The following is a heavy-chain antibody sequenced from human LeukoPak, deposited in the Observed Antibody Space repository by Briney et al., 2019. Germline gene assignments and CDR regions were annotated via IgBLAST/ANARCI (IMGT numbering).Heavy chain of an antibody. CDR3: ARVAVAGNRVYYFDY. J-gene: IGHJ4*02. CDR1: GGSISSYY. D-gene: IGHD6-19*01. V-gene: IGHV4-4*07. Sequence: SETLSLTCTVSGGSISSYYWSWIRQPAGKGLEWTGRIYTSGSTNYNPSLKSRVTMSVDTSKNQFSLKLSSVTAADTAVYYCARVAVAGNRVYYFDYWGQGTLVTVSS. CDR2: IYTSGST.